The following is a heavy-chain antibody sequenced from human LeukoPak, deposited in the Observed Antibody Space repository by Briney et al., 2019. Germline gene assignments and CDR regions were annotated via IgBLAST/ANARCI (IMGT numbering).Heavy chain of an antibody. CDR3: ARSYRGGWYYFDY. V-gene: IGHV3-64*01. Sequence: GGSLRLSCAASGFTFSSYAIHWVRQAPGKGLEYVSGISSNGGSTYYANSVKGRFTISRDDSKNTLYLQMGSLRAEDMAVYYCARSYRGGWYYFDYWGQGTRVTVSS. CDR2: ISSNGGST. D-gene: IGHD6-19*01. CDR1: GFTFSSYA. J-gene: IGHJ4*02.